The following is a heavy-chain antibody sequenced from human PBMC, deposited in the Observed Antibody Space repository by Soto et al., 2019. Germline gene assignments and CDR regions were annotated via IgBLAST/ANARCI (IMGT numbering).Heavy chain of an antibody. CDR3: ARAARKKGAFDI. Sequence: ASVKVSCKASGYTFTSYGISWVRQAPGQGLEWTGWISAYNGNTNYAQKLQGRVTMTTDTSTSTAYMELRSLRSDDTAMYYCARAARKKGAFDIWGQGTMVTVSS. V-gene: IGHV1-18*04. J-gene: IGHJ3*02. CDR2: ISAYNGNT. CDR1: GYTFTSYG.